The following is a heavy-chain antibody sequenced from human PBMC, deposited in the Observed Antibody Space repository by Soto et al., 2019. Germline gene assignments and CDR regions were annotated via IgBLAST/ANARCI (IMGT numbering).Heavy chain of an antibody. CDR3: ARRGGGDSLFDS. CDR1: GDSFSTSNYY. V-gene: IGHV4-39*01. CDR2: IFYGGGTGVT. Sequence: LHLQESGPGLVKPSETLSLTCTVSGDSFSTSNYYWGWIRQPPGKGLEWIGNIFYGGGTGVTYYNPSLKSRVIISVDTSKNQFSLKLRSITAADTAFYFCARRGGGDSLFDSWGQGKLVTVSS. D-gene: IGHD4-17*01. J-gene: IGHJ4*02.